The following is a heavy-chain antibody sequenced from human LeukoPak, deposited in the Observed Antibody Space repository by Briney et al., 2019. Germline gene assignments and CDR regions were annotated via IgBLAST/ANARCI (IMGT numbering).Heavy chain of an antibody. V-gene: IGHV3-7*01. D-gene: IGHD6-13*01. CDR2: IEQDGSEK. J-gene: IGHJ4*02. CDR1: GFTFSNYW. Sequence: GGSLRLSCAASGFTFSNYWMSWVRQAPGKGLEWVANIEQDGSEKYYVDSVKGRFTISRDNAKNSLFLQMNSLRAEDTAVYYCARPSSSWYGALDSWGQGTLVTVSS. CDR3: ARPSSSWYGALDS.